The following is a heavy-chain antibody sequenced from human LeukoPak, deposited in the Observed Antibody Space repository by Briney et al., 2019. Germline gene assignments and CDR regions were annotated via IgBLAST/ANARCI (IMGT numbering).Heavy chain of an antibody. Sequence: SETLSLTCTVSGGSISSYYWSWIRQPAGKGLEWIGRIYTSGSTNYNPSLKSRVTMSVDTSKNQFSLKLSSVTAADTAVYYCARDRRVGGYSYGYYFDYWGQGTLVTVSS. CDR3: ARDRRVGGYSYGYYFDY. J-gene: IGHJ4*02. CDR1: GGSISSYY. CDR2: IYTSGST. V-gene: IGHV4-4*07. D-gene: IGHD5-18*01.